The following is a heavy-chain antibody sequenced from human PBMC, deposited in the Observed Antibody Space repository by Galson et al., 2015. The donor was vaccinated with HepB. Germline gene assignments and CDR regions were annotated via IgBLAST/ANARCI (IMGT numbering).Heavy chain of an antibody. D-gene: IGHD3-10*01. CDR3: ARAGGSITMVRGEEYWYFDL. Sequence: SVKVSCKASGYTFTSYGISWVRQAPGQGLEWMGWISAYNGNTNYAQKLQGRVTMTTDTSTSTAYMELRSLRSDDTAVYYCARAGGSITMVRGEEYWYFDLWGRGTLVTVSS. V-gene: IGHV1-18*01. CDR1: GYTFTSYG. CDR2: ISAYNGNT. J-gene: IGHJ2*01.